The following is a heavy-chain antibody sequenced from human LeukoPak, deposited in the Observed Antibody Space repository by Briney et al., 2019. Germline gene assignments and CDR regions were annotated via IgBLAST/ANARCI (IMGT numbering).Heavy chain of an antibody. CDR1: GGSINTRNYY. J-gene: IGHJ6*02. D-gene: IGHD4/OR15-4a*01. Sequence: PSETLSLTCTVSGGSINTRNYYWGWIRQPPGKGLEWIGSIYYSGSTYYNPSLKSRVTISADTSKNQFSLKLSSVTAADTAVYYCARANNYYGMDVWGQGTMVTVSS. V-gene: IGHV4-39*01. CDR3: ARANNYYGMDV. CDR2: IYYSGST.